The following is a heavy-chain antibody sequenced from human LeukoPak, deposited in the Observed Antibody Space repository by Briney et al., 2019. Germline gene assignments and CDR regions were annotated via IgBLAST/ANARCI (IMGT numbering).Heavy chain of an antibody. J-gene: IGHJ4*02. CDR1: GGSIRSYY. Sequence: SETLSLTCSVSGGSIRSYYWTWIRQSPGKGLEWIGYIHYSGDTYHSPSLKSRVTISVAMSKKQVSLRLNSVTPADAAIYYCASSNSTSWPYYFDYWGQGTLVTVSS. CDR2: IHYSGDT. V-gene: IGHV4-59*13. D-gene: IGHD6-13*01. CDR3: ASSNSTSWPYYFDY.